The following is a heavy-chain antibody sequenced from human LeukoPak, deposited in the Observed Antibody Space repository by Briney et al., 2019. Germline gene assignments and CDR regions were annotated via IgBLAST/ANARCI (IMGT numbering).Heavy chain of an antibody. CDR2: IYYSGST. CDR3: ARVKATVTTGWFDP. V-gene: IGHV4-59*12. J-gene: IGHJ5*02. D-gene: IGHD4-17*01. Sequence: SETLSPTCTVSGGSISSYYWSWIRQPPGKGLEWIGYIYYSGSTNYNPSLKSRVTISVDTSKNQFSLKLSSVTAADTAVYYCARVKATVTTGWFDPWGQGTLVTVSS. CDR1: GGSISSYY.